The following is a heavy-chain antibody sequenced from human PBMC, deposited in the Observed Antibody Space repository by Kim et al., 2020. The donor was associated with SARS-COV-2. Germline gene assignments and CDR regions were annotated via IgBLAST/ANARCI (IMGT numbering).Heavy chain of an antibody. CDR2: ISGSGGST. CDR3: AKDVSGSGSYLYYYYYYMDV. J-gene: IGHJ6*03. V-gene: IGHV3-23*01. D-gene: IGHD3-10*01. Sequence: GGSLRLSCAASGFTFSSYAMSWVRQAPGKGLEWVSAISGSGGSTYYADSVKGRFTISRDSSKNTLYLQMNSLRAEDTAVYYCAKDVSGSGSYLYYYYYYMDVWGKGTTVTVSS. CDR1: GFTFSSYA.